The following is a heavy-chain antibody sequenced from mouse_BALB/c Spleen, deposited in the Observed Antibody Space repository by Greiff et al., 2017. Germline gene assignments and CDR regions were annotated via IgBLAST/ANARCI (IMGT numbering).Heavy chain of an antibody. J-gene: IGHJ1*01. V-gene: IGHV1S137*01. CDR2: ISTYYGDA. CDR1: GYTFTDYA. D-gene: IGHD1-1*01. Sequence: VKLQESGAELVRPGVSVKISCKGSGYTFTDYAMHWVKQSHAKSLEWIGVISTYYGDASYNQKFKGKATMTVDKSSSTAYMELARLTSEDSAIYYCARGDYYGSRSYWYFDVWGAGTTVTVSS. CDR3: ARGDYYGSRSYWYFDV.